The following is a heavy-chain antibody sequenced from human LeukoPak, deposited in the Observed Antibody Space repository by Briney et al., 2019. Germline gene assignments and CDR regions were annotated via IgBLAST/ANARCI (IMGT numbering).Heavy chain of an antibody. V-gene: IGHV4-34*01. CDR3: ERGPGTVTTH. J-gene: IGHJ4*02. D-gene: IGHD4-11*01. CDR2: IEHSGSA. Sequence: PSETLSLTCAVYGGSFSGYYWRWIRQPPGKGLEGVGEIEHSGSASYTPSLMSRVTISLDTYKNPFSLSQSSVTAADTDVYYCERGPGTVTTHWGQGTLVTVSS. CDR1: GGSFSGYY.